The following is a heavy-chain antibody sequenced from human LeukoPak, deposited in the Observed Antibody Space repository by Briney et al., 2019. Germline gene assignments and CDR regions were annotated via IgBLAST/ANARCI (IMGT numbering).Heavy chain of an antibody. D-gene: IGHD1-1*01. V-gene: IGHV3-7*01. CDR1: QFTFNGSW. CDR3: AIWTSGNY. CDR2: MDPTGSQK. J-gene: IGHJ4*02. Sequence: GGSLRLSCADSQFTFNGSWMNWVRQAPGKGLEWVANMDPTGSQKRYVDSVRGRFTISKDNPGASLYLDMRSLRAEDTAIYYCAIWTSGNYWGQGTLVTVSS.